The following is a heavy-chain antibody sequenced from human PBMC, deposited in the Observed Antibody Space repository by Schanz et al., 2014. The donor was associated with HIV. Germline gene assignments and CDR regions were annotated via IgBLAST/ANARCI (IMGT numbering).Heavy chain of an antibody. CDR3: TRDGGCSGSACYGYGMDV. D-gene: IGHD1-26*01. CDR2: MIWNNGI. J-gene: IGHJ6*02. Sequence: EVQLLESGGGLVRPGGSLRLSCAASGFTFSSYAMSWVRQAPGKGLEWVAHMIWNNGIYYADSVKGRFTISRDNAKNTLFLQMNNLREDDTAVYYCTRDGGCSGSACYGYGMDVWGQGTTVTVSS. V-gene: IGHV3-48*02. CDR1: GFTFSSYA.